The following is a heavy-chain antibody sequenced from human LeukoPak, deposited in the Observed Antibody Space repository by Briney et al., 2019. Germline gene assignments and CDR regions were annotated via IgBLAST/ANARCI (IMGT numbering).Heavy chain of an antibody. CDR1: GLTFRTTW. CDR2: TNGEGTTI. CDR3: ATARNFRFEY. V-gene: IGHV3-74*01. J-gene: IGHJ4*02. Sequence: GGSLRLSCATSGLTFRTTWMHWVRQAPGKGLMWVSRTNGEGTTIDYADSVKGRFTVSRDYAKNTLFLQMNNLRTEDTALYFCATARNFRFEYWGQGSLVIVSA. D-gene: IGHD1-7*01.